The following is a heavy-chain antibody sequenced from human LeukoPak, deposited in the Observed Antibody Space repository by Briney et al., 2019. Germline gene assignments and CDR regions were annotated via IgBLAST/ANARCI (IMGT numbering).Heavy chain of an antibody. CDR2: ISAYNGNT. CDR1: GFTVSSSY. Sequence: EPGGSLRLSCAASGFTVSSSYMSWVRQAPGQGLEWMGWISAYNGNTNYAQKLQGRVTMTTDTSTSTAYMELRSLRSDDTAVYYCARDMGNNEGYWGQGTLVTVSS. V-gene: IGHV1-18*04. D-gene: IGHD1/OR15-1a*01. CDR3: ARDMGNNEGY. J-gene: IGHJ4*02.